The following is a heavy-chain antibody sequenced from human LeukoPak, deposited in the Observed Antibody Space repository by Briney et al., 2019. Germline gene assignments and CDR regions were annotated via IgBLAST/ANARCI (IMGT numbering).Heavy chain of an antibody. V-gene: IGHV4-39*07. Sequence: PSETLSLTCTVSGGPISSNSYYWGWIRQPPGKGLEWIGTIYYSGSTYYNPSLKSRVTISVDTSKNQFSLKLNSVTAADTAVYYCARVAGDYRYYYMDVWGQGTTVTVSS. D-gene: IGHD4-17*01. CDR2: IYYSGST. CDR1: GGPISSNSYY. J-gene: IGHJ6*03. CDR3: ARVAGDYRYYYMDV.